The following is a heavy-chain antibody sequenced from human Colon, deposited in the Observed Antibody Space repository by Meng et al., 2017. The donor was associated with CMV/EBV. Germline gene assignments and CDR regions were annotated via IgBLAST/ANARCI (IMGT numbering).Heavy chain of an antibody. D-gene: IGHD2-15*01. Sequence: CMESRTIFTAFNSQWERPAPGQELEYMGIAYHNTGTTAYEQRFRGNLTMTSDTSTSTVFIDLRRLRSKDTTVCFCARGFHGTWYFDYWGQGALVTVSS. CDR1: RTIFTAFN. CDR2: AYHNTGTT. CDR3: ARGFHGTWYFDY. V-gene: IGHV1-46*01. J-gene: IGHJ4*02.